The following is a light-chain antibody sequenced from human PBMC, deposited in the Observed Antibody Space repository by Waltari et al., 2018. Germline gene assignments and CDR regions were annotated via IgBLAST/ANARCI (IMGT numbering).Light chain of an antibody. CDR1: QDIRND. CDR3: LQYNSYPWT. J-gene: IGKJ1*01. Sequence: DIQMTQSPSSLSESVGERDPFTCRASQDIRNDLGWYQQKPGKAPKRLIYAAFSLQSGVPSRFSGSGSGTEFTLTISSLQPEDFASYYCLQYNSYPWTFGQGTKVEIK. CDR2: AAF. V-gene: IGKV1-17*01.